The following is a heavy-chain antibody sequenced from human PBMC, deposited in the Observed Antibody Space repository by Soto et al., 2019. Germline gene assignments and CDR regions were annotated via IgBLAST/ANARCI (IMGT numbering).Heavy chain of an antibody. CDR1: GGSISSSKW. CDR3: ARLRGLGVVSPYFDS. Sequence: PSETLSLTCAVSGGSISSSKWWSWVRQPPGKGLEWIGEIYHSGSTNYNPSLKSRVTISVDKSKNQFSLKLSSVTAADTAVYHCARLRGLGVVSPYFDSWGQGALVTVSS. J-gene: IGHJ4*02. V-gene: IGHV4-4*02. D-gene: IGHD2-15*01. CDR2: IYHSGST.